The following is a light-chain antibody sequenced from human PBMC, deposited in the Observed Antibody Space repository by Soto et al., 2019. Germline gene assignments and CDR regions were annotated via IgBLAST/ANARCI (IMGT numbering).Light chain of an antibody. Sequence: EIVLTQSPGTLSLFPGERATLSCRASQSVSSNYLAWYQQKPGQAPRLLIYGASNRATGIPDRFSGSGSGTDFTLTITRLEPEDFAVYSCQQYGSLVWTF. CDR3: QQYGSLVWT. CDR2: GAS. CDR1: QSVSSNY. V-gene: IGKV3-20*01. J-gene: IGKJ1*01.